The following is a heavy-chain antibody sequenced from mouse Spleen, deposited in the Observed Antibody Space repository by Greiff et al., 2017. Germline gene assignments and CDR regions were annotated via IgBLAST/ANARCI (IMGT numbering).Heavy chain of an antibody. CDR3: ARDGDYLLFDY. D-gene: IGHD2-13*01. J-gene: IGHJ2*01. CDR1: GYSITSGYY. Sequence: EVQLQESGPGLVKPSQSLSLTCSVTGYSITSGYYWNWIRQFPGNKLEWMGYISYDGSNNYNPSLKNRISITRDTSKNQFFLKLNSVTTEDTATYYCARDGDYLLFDYWGQGTTLTVSS. V-gene: IGHV3-6*01. CDR2: ISYDGSN.